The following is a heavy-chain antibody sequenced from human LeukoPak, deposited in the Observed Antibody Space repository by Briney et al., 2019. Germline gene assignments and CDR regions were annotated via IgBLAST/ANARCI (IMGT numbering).Heavy chain of an antibody. D-gene: IGHD6-19*01. CDR2: IYTTGST. V-gene: IGHV4-4*07. Sequence: SETLSLTCTVSRGSISNFYWSWIRQPAGKGLEWIGRIYTTGSTNYNPSLKSRVTMSVNTSKNQFSLKLSSVTAADTAVYYCARGGKNIAVAGSYWFDPWGQGTLVTVSS. CDR1: RGSISNFY. J-gene: IGHJ5*02. CDR3: ARGGKNIAVAGSYWFDP.